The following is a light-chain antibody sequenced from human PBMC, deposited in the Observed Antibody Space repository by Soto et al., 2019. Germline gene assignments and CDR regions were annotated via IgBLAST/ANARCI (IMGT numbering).Light chain of an antibody. Sequence: QSALTQPRSVSGSPGQSVTISCTGTTSDVGGYDYVSWYQQHPGQAPKLMIYDVIKRPSGVPDRFSGSKSGNTASLTISGLQADDEADYYCCSYTGSYTFDVVFGGGTKVTVL. V-gene: IGLV2-11*01. CDR2: DVI. J-gene: IGLJ2*01. CDR3: CSYTGSYTFDVV. CDR1: TSDVGGYDY.